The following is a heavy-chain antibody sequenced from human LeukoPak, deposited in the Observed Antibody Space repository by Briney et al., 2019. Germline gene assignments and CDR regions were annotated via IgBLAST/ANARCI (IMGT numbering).Heavy chain of an antibody. CDR3: ARDPGDMLTLGY. CDR2: ISAYNGNT. J-gene: IGHJ4*02. V-gene: IGHV1-18*01. D-gene: IGHD2-8*01. CDR1: GYTFTSYG. Sequence: GESLKISCKASGYTFTSYGISWVRQAPGQGLEWMGWISAYNGNTNYAQKLQGRVTMTTDTSTSTAYMELRSLRSDDTAVYYCARDPGDMLTLGYWGQGTLVTVSS.